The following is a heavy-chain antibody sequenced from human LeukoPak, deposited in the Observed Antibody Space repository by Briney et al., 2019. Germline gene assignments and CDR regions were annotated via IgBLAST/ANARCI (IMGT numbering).Heavy chain of an antibody. D-gene: IGHD6-13*01. CDR3: ARDSIAAGYYYYYYMDV. CDR2: ISGSGGST. J-gene: IGHJ6*03. CDR1: GFTFSSYG. Sequence: GGSLRLSCAASGFTFSSYGMSWVRQAPGKGLEWVSAISGSGGSTYYADSVKGRFTISRDNSKNTLYLQMNSLRAEDTAVYYCARDSIAAGYYYYYYMDVWGKGTTVTISS. V-gene: IGHV3-23*01.